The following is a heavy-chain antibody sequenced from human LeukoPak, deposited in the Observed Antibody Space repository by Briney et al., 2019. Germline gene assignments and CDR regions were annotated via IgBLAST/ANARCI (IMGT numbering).Heavy chain of an antibody. CDR3: ARVVHDDVWGSYRPGYHFDY. CDR1: GYTFISYY. CDR2: INPSGGST. Sequence: ASVKVSCKASGYTFISYYMHWVRQAPGQGLEWMGIINPSGGSTSYAQKFQGRVTMTRDTSTSTVYMELGSLRSEDTAVYYCARVVHDDVWGSYRPGYHFDYWGQGTLVTVSS. J-gene: IGHJ4*02. V-gene: IGHV1-46*01. D-gene: IGHD3-16*02.